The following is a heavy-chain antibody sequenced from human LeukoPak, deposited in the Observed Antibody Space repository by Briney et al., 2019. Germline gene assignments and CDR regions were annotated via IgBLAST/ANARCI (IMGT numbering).Heavy chain of an antibody. J-gene: IGHJ3*02. CDR1: GGTFSSYA. CDR2: IIPILGIA. Sequence: SVKVSCKASGGTFSSYAISWVRQAPGQGLEWMGRIIPILGIANYAQKFRGRVTITADKSTSTAYMELSSLRSEDTAVYYCARDRYYDSSPPDAFDIWGQGTMVTVSS. D-gene: IGHD3-22*01. CDR3: ARDRYYDSSPPDAFDI. V-gene: IGHV1-69*04.